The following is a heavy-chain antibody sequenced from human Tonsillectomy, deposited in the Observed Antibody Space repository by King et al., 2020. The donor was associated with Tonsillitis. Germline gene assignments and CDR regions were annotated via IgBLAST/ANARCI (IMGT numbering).Heavy chain of an antibody. J-gene: IGHJ6*03. CDR2: INSDGSST. CDR3: ARVQGVWGPRPDKKVLRFLEEGYYYYMDV. V-gene: IGHV3-74*01. Sequence: VQLVESGGGLVQPGGSLRLSCAASGFTFSSYWMHWVRQAPGKGLVWVSRINSDGSSTSYADSVKGRFTISRDNAKNTLYLQMNSLRAEDTAVYYCARVQGVWGPRPDKKVLRFLEEGYYYYMDVWGKGTTVTVSS. D-gene: IGHD3-3*01. CDR1: GFTFSSYW.